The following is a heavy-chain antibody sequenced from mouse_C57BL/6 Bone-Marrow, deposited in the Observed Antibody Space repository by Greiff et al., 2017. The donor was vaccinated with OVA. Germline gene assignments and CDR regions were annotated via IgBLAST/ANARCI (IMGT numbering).Heavy chain of an antibody. J-gene: IGHJ4*01. Sequence: QVQLKESGAELVRPGTSVKMSCKASGYTFTNYWIGWAKQRPGHGLEGIGDIYPGGGYTNYNEQFKGKATLTADKSSSTAYMQFSSLTSEDSAIYYCAMVFYYSNYAFYYYAMDYWGQGTSVTVSS. CDR3: AMVFYYSNYAFYYYAMDY. CDR2: IYPGGGYT. CDR1: GYTFTNYW. V-gene: IGHV1-63*01. D-gene: IGHD2-5*01.